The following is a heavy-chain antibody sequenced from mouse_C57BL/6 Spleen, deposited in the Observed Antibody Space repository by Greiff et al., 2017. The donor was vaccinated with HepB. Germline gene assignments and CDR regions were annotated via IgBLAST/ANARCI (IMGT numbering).Heavy chain of an antibody. CDR1: GFTFTDYY. Sequence: EVKLVESGGGLVQPGGSLSLSCAASGFTFTDYYMSWVRQPPGKALEWLGFIRNKANGYTTEYSASVKGRFTISRDNSQSILYLQMNALRAEDSATYYCARWGITVGVDYWGQGTSVTVSS. J-gene: IGHJ4*01. V-gene: IGHV7-3*01. CDR3: ARWGITVGVDY. CDR2: IRNKANGYTT. D-gene: IGHD1-1*01.